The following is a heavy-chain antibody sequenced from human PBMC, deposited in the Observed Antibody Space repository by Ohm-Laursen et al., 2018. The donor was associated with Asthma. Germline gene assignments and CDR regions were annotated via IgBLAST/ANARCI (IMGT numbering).Heavy chain of an antibody. D-gene: IGHD1/OR15-1a*01. CDR2: ISGSGGST. V-gene: IGHV3-23*01. J-gene: IGHJ3*02. CDR1: GFTFSSYA. CDR3: AISLTTPGAFDI. Sequence: SLRLSCTASGFTFSSYAMSWVRQAPGKGLEWVSAISGSGGSTYYADSVKGRFTISRDNSKNTLYLQMNSLRAEDTAVYYCAISLTTPGAFDIWGQGTMITVSS.